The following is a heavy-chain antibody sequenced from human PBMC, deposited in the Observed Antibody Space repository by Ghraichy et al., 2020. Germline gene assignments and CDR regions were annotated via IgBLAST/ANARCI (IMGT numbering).Heavy chain of an antibody. CDR3: GSVFEY. Sequence: GGSLRLSCGASGFTFKNYWMHWVRQAPGKGLMWVLRIDTDGTGTSYADSVKGRFTISRDNAKNTVYLEMNNLRAEDTAVYYCGSVFEYWGLGTLVTVSS. CDR2: IDTDGTGT. V-gene: IGHV3-74*01. CDR1: GFTFKNYW. J-gene: IGHJ4*02.